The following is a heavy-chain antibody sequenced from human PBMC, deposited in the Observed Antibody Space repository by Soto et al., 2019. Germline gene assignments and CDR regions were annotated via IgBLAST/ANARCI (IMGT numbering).Heavy chain of an antibody. CDR3: ARVSGDYYGMDV. CDR1: GGSTSSYY. D-gene: IGHD7-27*01. Sequence: PSETLSLTCTVSGGSTSSYYWSWIRQPPGKGLEWIGYIYYSGSTNYNPSLKSRVTISVDTSKNQFSLKLSSVTAADTAVYYCARVSGDYYGMDVWGQGTTVTVSS. V-gene: IGHV4-59*01. CDR2: IYYSGST. J-gene: IGHJ6*02.